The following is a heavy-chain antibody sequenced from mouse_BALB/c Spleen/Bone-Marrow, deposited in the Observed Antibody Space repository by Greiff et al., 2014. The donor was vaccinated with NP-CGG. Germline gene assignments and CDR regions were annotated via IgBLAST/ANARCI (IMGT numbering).Heavy chain of an antibody. D-gene: IGHD2-3*01. CDR2: ISSGSSTI. CDR1: GFTFSSFG. CDR3: ARRDDGYYNFDY. J-gene: IGHJ2*01. Sequence: EVMLVESGGGLVQPRGSRKLSCAASGFTFSSFGMHRVRQAPEKGLEWVAYISSGSSTIYYADTVKGRFTISRDNPKNTLFLQMTSLRSEDTAMYYCARRDDGYYNFDYWGQGTTLTVSS. V-gene: IGHV5-17*02.